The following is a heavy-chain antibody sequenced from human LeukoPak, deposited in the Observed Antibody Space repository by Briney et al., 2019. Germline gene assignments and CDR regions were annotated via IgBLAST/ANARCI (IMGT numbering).Heavy chain of an antibody. D-gene: IGHD3-22*01. CDR3: AREPLVSGYYYFDY. V-gene: IGHV1-24*01. Sequence: ASVKVSCKVSGYTLTKLSMHWVRQAPGKGLEWMGGFDPEDGETIYAQKFQGRVTMTRDTSTSTVYMELSSLRSEDTAVYYCAREPLVSGYYYFDYWGQGTLVTVSS. CDR2: FDPEDGET. CDR1: GYTLTKLS. J-gene: IGHJ4*02.